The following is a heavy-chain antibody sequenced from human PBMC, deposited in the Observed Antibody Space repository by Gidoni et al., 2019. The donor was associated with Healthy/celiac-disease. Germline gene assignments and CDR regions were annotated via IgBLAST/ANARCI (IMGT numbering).Heavy chain of an antibody. CDR1: GGTFSSYA. CDR3: ARAAVDYGDYSRWFDP. V-gene: IGHV1-69*09. D-gene: IGHD4-17*01. J-gene: IGHJ5*02. CDR2: IIPILGIA. Sequence: QVQLVQSGAEVKKPGSSVKVSCKASGGTFSSYAISWVRQAPGQGLEWMGRIIPILGIANYAQKFQGRVTITADKSTSTAYMELSSLRSEDTAVYYCARAAVDYGDYSRWFDPWGQGTLVTVSS.